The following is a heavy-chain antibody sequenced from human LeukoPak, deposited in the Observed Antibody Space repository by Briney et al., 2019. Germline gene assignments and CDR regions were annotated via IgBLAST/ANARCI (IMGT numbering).Heavy chain of an antibody. D-gene: IGHD2-8*01. J-gene: IGHJ4*02. CDR2: ISGSGGST. CDR1: GFTFSSYA. CDR3: AKDRSCTNDICHGDFDY. V-gene: IGHV3-23*01. Sequence: GGSLRLSCATSGFTFSSYAVSWVRQAPGKGLEWASSISGSGGSTYSADSVKGRFTISRDNSKNTLYLQMNSLRAEDTALYYCAKDRSCTNDICHGDFDYWGQGTLVTVSS.